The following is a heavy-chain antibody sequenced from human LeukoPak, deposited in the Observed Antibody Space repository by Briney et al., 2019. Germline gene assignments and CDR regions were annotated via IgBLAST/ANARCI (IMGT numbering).Heavy chain of an antibody. CDR3: ARAGEYCSSTSCYAVLRAFDI. CDR2: IYYSGST. V-gene: IGHV4-61*01. CDR1: GGSVSNGSYY. D-gene: IGHD2-2*01. J-gene: IGHJ3*02. Sequence: SETLSLTCTVSGGSVSNGSYYWNWIRQPPGKGLEWIGYIYYSGSTNYNPSLKSRVTISVDTSKNQFSLKLSSVTAADTAVYYCARAGEYCSSTSCYAVLRAFDIWGQGTMVTVSS.